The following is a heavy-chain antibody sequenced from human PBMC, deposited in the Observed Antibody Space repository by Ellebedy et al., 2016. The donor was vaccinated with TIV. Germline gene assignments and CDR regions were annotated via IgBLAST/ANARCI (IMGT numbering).Heavy chain of an antibody. CDR3: ARETTDYYDSSGYYYIDY. J-gene: IGHJ4*02. V-gene: IGHV3-33*01. D-gene: IGHD3-22*01. Sequence: GESLKISXAASGFTFSSYGMHWVRQAPGKGLEWVAVIWYDGSNKYYADSVKGRFTISRDNSKNTLYLQMNSLRAEDTAVYYCARETTDYYDSSGYYYIDYWGQGTLVTVSS. CDR1: GFTFSSYG. CDR2: IWYDGSNK.